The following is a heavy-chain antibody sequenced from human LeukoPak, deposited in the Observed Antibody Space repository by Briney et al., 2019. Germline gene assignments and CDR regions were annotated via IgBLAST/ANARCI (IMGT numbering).Heavy chain of an antibody. D-gene: IGHD5-18*01. V-gene: IGHV4-39*01. CDR2: IYDNGST. CDR1: GVSISSSSYH. Sequence: PSEILSLTCTVSGVSISSSSYHWDWIRQPPGKGLEWIGSIYDNGSTYYSPSLKSRVTISVDTSKNQFSLRLNSVTAADTAVYYCARQVLHTAMDYWGQGTLVSVSS. J-gene: IGHJ4*02. CDR3: ARQVLHTAMDY.